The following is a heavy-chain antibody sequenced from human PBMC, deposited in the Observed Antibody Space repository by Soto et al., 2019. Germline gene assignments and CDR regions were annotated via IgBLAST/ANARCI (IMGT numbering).Heavy chain of an antibody. J-gene: IGHJ6*02. V-gene: IGHV3-43*01. D-gene: IGHD6-13*01. Sequence: EVQLVESGGVVVQPGGSLRLSCAASGFTVDDYTMHWVRQAPGKGLEWVSLMSWDGGSTYYADSVKGRFTISRDNSKNSLYLQMNSLRTEDTALYYCAKDSSSFPTDYYGMDVWGQGTTVTVSS. CDR2: MSWDGGST. CDR3: AKDSSSFPTDYYGMDV. CDR1: GFTVDDYT.